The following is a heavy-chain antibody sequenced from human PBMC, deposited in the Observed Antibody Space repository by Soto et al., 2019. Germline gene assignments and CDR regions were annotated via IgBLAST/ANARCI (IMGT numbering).Heavy chain of an antibody. CDR1: GFTFSSYS. D-gene: IGHD1-26*01. J-gene: IGHJ4*02. CDR2: IDSSSVYT. Sequence: EVQLVESGGGLVKPGGSLRLSCTTSGFTFSSYSMHWVRQAPGKGLEWVSSIDSSSVYTFYADSVKGRFTVSRANAQKSLYLQMNSLRAEDTAVYYCARSLVGATPDSWGQGTLVTVSS. CDR3: ARSLVGATPDS. V-gene: IGHV3-21*01.